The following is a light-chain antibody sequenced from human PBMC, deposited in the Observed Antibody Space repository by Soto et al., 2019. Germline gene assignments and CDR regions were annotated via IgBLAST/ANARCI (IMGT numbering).Light chain of an antibody. Sequence: EIVLTQSPGTLSLSPGERATLSCRASQSVSSTFLAWYQHKPGQAPRLLIYGASSRATGIPDRFSGSGSGADFTLSISRLEPEDSAVYYCQQYGSSPPYTFGQGTKLEIK. CDR3: QQYGSSPPYT. J-gene: IGKJ2*01. CDR2: GAS. CDR1: QSVSSTF. V-gene: IGKV3-20*01.